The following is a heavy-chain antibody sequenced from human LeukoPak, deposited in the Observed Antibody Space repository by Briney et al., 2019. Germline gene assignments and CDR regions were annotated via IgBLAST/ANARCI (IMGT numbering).Heavy chain of an antibody. CDR3: AKGPRGGVVVTAMYFDY. CDR1: GFTFSSIA. V-gene: IGHV3-23*01. CDR2: ISGSDGST. J-gene: IGHJ4*02. Sequence: GGSLRLSCAASGFTFSSIAMSWVRQAPGQGLKWVSAISGSDGSTYYEDSVRGRFTTSRDNSKNTLYLQMNSLRAEDTAVYYCAKGPRGGVVVTAMYFDYWGQGTLVTVSS. D-gene: IGHD2-21*02.